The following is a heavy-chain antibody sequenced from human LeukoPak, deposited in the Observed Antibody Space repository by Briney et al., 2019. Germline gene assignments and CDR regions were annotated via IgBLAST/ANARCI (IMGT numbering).Heavy chain of an antibody. D-gene: IGHD3-22*01. CDR1: GFTFSSYG. CDR3: ARETFYYYDSSDYYGIFDY. Sequence: GGSLRLSCAASGFTFSSYGMHWVRQAPGKGLEWVSVIYRGGSTYYADSVKGRFTISRDNSKNTLYLQMNSLRAEDTAVYYCARETFYYYDSSDYYGIFDYWGQGTLVTVSS. V-gene: IGHV3-66*01. CDR2: IYRGGST. J-gene: IGHJ4*02.